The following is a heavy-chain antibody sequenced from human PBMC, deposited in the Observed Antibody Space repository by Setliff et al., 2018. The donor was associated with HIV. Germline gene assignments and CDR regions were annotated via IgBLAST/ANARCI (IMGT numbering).Heavy chain of an antibody. J-gene: IGHJ4*02. D-gene: IGHD3-9*01. Sequence: GASVKVSCKASGYIFSTYGISWVRQAPGQGLEWMGWIGSYNGNTNYAQKFQGRVTMTTDTSTSTVYMELRSLRSDDTAVYYCARDLDILTGYYWGLDYWGQGTLVTVSS. CDR3: ARDLDILTGYYWGLDY. CDR1: GYIFSTYG. V-gene: IGHV1-18*01. CDR2: IGSYNGNT.